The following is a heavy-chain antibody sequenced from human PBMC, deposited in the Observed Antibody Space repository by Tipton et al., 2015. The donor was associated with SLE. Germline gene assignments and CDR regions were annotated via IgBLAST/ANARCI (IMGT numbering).Heavy chain of an antibody. J-gene: IGHJ6*02. Sequence: SLRLSCAGSGFSFSSYWMSWVRQAPGKGLEWVANIKPDGNEKYYVDSVKGRFTISRDNAKNSLLLQMNSLTAEDTAVYYCVRDNVVVSPAGRSYSGTDVWGQGTTVTVSS. V-gene: IGHV3-7*01. CDR3: VRDNVVVSPAGRSYSGTDV. D-gene: IGHD2-2*01. CDR2: IKPDGNEK. CDR1: GFSFSSYW.